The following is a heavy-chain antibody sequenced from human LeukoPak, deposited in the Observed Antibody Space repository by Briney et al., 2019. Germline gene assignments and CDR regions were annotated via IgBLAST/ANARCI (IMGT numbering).Heavy chain of an antibody. D-gene: IGHD6-13*01. V-gene: IGHV4-39*07. Sequence: PSETLSLTCTVSGGSISSSSYYWGWIRQPPGKGLEWIGSIYYSGSTYYNPSLKSRVTISVDTSKNQFSLKLSSVTAAVTAVYYCARGAIAAAGLWFDPWGQGTPVTVSS. J-gene: IGHJ5*02. CDR3: ARGAIAAAGLWFDP. CDR2: IYYSGST. CDR1: GGSISSSSYY.